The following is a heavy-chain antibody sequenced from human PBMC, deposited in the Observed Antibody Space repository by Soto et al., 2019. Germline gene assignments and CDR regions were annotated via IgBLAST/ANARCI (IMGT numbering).Heavy chain of an antibody. CDR1: GDALTSNA. J-gene: IGHJ4*02. Sequence: SVKLTCKDSGDALTSNAMNWVRQAPGQRLEWMGWINAGNGNTNYAQKLQGRVTMTTDTSTSTAYMEVRSLRFDDTAVYYCARSVEGHFDYWGQGTLVTVSS. CDR3: ARSVEGHFDY. D-gene: IGHD6-19*01. CDR2: INAGNGNT. V-gene: IGHV1-3*01.